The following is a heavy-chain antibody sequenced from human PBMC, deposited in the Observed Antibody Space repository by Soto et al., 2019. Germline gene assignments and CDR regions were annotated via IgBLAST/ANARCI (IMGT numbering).Heavy chain of an antibody. CDR1: GFTFSSYG. D-gene: IGHD1-26*01. J-gene: IGHJ4*02. V-gene: IGHV3-30*18. CDR3: EKAVYSGSYFDY. CDR2: ISYDGSNK. Sequence: QVQLVESGGGVVQPGRSLRLSCAASGFTFSSYGMHWVRQAPGKGLEWVTVISYDGSNKYYADSVKGRFTISRDNSQNALYVKMNSLRAEDTAVYYCEKAVYSGSYFDYCGQGTLVTVSS.